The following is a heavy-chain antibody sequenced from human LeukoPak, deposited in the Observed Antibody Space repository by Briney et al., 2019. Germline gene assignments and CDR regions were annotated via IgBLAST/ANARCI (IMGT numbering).Heavy chain of an antibody. J-gene: IGHJ4*02. Sequence: GGSLRLSCAASGFTFSSYSMNWVRQAPGKGLEWVSAISSSSSYIDYADSVKGRFTISRDNAKNSLYLQMNSLRAEDTAVYYCARSVAAAGIPEYWGQGTLVTVSS. CDR1: GFTFSSYS. CDR3: ARSVAAAGIPEY. D-gene: IGHD6-13*01. V-gene: IGHV3-21*01. CDR2: ISSSSSYI.